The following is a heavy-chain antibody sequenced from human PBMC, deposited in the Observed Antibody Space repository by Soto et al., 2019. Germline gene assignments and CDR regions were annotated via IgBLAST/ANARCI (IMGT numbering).Heavy chain of an antibody. CDR2: IYYSGST. D-gene: IGHD3-22*01. J-gene: IGHJ4*02. CDR3: ASTGSSGYYYFLGY. V-gene: IGHV4-31*03. Sequence: QVQLQESGPGLVKPSQTLSLTCTVSGGSISSGGYYLSWIRQHPGKGLEWIGYIYYSGSTCYNPSLKSRVTISVDTSKNQCSLKLSSVTAADTAVYYCASTGSSGYYYFLGYWGQGTLVTVSS. CDR1: GGSISSGGYY.